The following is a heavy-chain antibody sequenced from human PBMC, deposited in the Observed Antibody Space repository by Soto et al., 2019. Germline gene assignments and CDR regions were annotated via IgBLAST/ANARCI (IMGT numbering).Heavy chain of an antibody. D-gene: IGHD3-22*01. Sequence: QVQLQESGPGLVKPSQTLSLTCTVSGGSISSGGYYWSWIRQHPGKVLEWIGYIYYSGSTYYNPFLKSRVTISVDTSTNQFSLKLSSVTAADTAVYYCARDRYDSSGAPYYFDYWGQGTLVTVSS. CDR2: IYYSGST. J-gene: IGHJ4*02. CDR1: GGSISSGGYY. V-gene: IGHV4-31*03. CDR3: ARDRYDSSGAPYYFDY.